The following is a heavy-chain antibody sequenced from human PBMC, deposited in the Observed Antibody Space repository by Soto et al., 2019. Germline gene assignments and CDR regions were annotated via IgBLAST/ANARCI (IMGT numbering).Heavy chain of an antibody. J-gene: IGHJ4*02. CDR1: GDSISSYY. V-gene: IGHV4-59*01. CDR2: IYYSGST. CDR3: ARSNGDYGDY. D-gene: IGHD4-17*01. Sequence: SETLSLTCTVSGDSISSYYWSWIRQPPGKGLEWIGYIYYSGSTNYNPSLKSRVTISVDTSKNQFSLKLSSVTAADTAVYYCARSNGDYGDYWSPGTLVTVPS.